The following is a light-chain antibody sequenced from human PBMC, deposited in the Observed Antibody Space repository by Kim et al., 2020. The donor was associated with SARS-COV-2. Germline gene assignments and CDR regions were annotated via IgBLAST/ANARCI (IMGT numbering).Light chain of an antibody. J-gene: IGLJ1*01. V-gene: IGLV1-51*01. CDR1: TSNIGTNY. CDR2: DNN. CDR3: GTWDIGLDVV. Sequence: QSVLTQPPSVSAAPGQKVTVSCSGSTSNIGTNYVSWYQQVPGKPPRLVIYDNNKRPSGIPDRFSGSKSGTSATLDIAGLQAGDEADYYCGTWDIGLDVVFGSGTKVTVL.